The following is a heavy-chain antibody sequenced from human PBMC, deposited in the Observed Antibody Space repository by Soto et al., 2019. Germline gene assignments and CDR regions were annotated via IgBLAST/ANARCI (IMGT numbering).Heavy chain of an antibody. J-gene: IGHJ5*02. CDR2: INAGNGNT. CDR3: ARGVTDSPLT. Sequence: GASVKVSCKASGYTFTSYAMHWVRQAPGQRLEWMGWINAGNGNTKYSQKLQGRVTMTTDTSTTTAYMELRSLRSDDTAVYFCARGVTDSPLTWGQGTLVTVSS. V-gene: IGHV1-3*01. CDR1: GYTFTSYA. D-gene: IGHD2-21*02.